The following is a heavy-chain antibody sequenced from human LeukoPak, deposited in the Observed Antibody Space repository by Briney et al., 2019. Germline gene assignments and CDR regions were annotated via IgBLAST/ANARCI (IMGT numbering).Heavy chain of an antibody. CDR1: GFTFSNYV. V-gene: IGHV3-23*01. J-gene: IGHJ4*02. CDR2: ISGSGGRS. CDR3: AAQKRGNYRPYYFDY. Sequence: GGSLRLSCAAAGFTFSNYVMSWVCQTPGKGLEWVSTISGSGGRSFYADSVKGRFTLSRDNSKNTLYLQMNSLRAEDTALYYCAAQKRGNYRPYYFDYWGQGTLVTVSS. D-gene: IGHD3-16*02.